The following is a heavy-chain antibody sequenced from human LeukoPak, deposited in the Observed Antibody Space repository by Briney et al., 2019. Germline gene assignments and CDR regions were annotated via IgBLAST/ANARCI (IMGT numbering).Heavy chain of an antibody. J-gene: IGHJ4*02. CDR1: GFTFSTYS. V-gene: IGHV4-39*07. Sequence: PGGSLRLSCAASGFTFSTYSMNWVRQPPGKGLEWIGSIYYRGSTYYNPSLKSRITMSLDTSKSQFSLKLSSVTAADTAVYYCARTGDSSGYYRNAIDYWGQGTLVTVSS. CDR3: ARTGDSSGYYRNAIDY. CDR2: IYYRGST. D-gene: IGHD3-22*01.